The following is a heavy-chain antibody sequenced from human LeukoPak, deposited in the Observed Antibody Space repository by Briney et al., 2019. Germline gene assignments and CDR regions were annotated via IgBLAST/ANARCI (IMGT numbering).Heavy chain of an antibody. CDR2: IHHSGKT. CDR3: ARNGHYSADY. D-gene: IGHD3-3*01. Sequence: SGTLSLTCAVSGYSISRGFWWSWARQSPGKGLEWIGEIHHSGKTNYNPSLKSRVTILVDKSRNQFSLQLNSVTAADTAVYYCARNGHYSADYWGQGSLVTVSS. CDR1: GYSISRGFW. J-gene: IGHJ4*02. V-gene: IGHV4-4*02.